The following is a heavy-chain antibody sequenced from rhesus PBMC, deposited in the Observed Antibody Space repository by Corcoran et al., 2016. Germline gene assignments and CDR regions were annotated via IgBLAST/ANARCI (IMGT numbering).Heavy chain of an antibody. J-gene: IGHJ4*01. CDR1: GAPIRRNG. Sequence: QVQLQESGPGLVKPSETLSPPCTVSGAPIRRNGWNWSRRPPGKGLEWTGEINGNRGTTNYNPSLKSRVTISKDASKNQFSLKLNSVAGADTAVYYCAQMKGRHLEYWGQGVLVTVSS. CDR2: INGNRGTT. V-gene: IGHV4-80*01. CDR3: AQMKGRHLEY. D-gene: IGHD6-25*01.